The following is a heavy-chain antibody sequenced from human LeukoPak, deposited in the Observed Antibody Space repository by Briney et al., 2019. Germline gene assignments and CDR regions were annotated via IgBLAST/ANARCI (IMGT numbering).Heavy chain of an antibody. CDR3: ARDKIVAATFFDF. D-gene: IGHD6-25*01. J-gene: IGHJ4*02. Sequence: GGSLRPSCAASAFSLSTNAMSWVRQTPGKGLEWVAATRSSDAGTYHADSVRGRFTISRDNSKNTLYLQMNSLRAEDTAVYYCARDKIVAATFFDFWGQGTLVTVSS. CDR1: AFSLSTNA. V-gene: IGHV3-23*01. CDR2: TRSSDAGT.